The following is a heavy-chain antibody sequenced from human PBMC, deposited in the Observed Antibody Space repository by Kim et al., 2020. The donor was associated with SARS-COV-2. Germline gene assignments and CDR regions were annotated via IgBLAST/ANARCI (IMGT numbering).Heavy chain of an antibody. V-gene: IGHV1-46*01. CDR1: GYTLTNYY. CDR3: ARGAMVRGVIADY. Sequence: ASVKVSCKAFGYTLTNYYMHWVRQAPGQGLEWMGIFNPSGGSASYAQKFQGRVTMTRDTSTSTVYMELSSLRSDDTAVYFCARGAMVRGVIADYWGQGTLVTVSS. CDR2: FNPSGGSA. J-gene: IGHJ4*02. D-gene: IGHD3-10*01.